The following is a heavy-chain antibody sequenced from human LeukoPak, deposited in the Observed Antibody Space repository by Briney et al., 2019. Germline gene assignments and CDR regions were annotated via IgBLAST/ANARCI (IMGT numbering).Heavy chain of an antibody. CDR2: IKQDGSEK. J-gene: IGHJ3*02. V-gene: IGHV3-7*01. Sequence: GGSLRLSYAASGFTFSSYWMSWVRQAPGKGLEWVAYIKQDGSEKYYVDSVKGRFTISRDNAKNSLYLQMNSLRAEDTAVYYCARQAWYCGGDCYPGAFDIWGQGTMVTVSS. CDR3: ARQAWYCGGDCYPGAFDI. CDR1: GFTFSSYW. D-gene: IGHD2-21*02.